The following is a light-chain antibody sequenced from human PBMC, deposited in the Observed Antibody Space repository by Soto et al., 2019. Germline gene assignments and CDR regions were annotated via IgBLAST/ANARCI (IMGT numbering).Light chain of an antibody. CDR2: GAS. J-gene: IGKJ5*01. Sequence: EIVLTQSPGTLSLSPWERGTLXARTSQSLSSSYLAWYQQKPGQAPRLLIYGASSRATGIPVRFSGSGSGTEFTLTISSLQSEDFAVYYCQQYNNWPLTFGQGTRLEIK. CDR1: QSLSSSY. V-gene: IGKV3-15*01. CDR3: QQYNNWPLT.